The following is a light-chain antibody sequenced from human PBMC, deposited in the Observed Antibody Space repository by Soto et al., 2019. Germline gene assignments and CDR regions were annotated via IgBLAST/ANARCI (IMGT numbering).Light chain of an antibody. CDR1: QSVRNNY. CDR3: QQYGTSPRT. V-gene: IGKV3-20*01. Sequence: EIGLTQSPGTLSLSPGERATLSCRASQSVRNNYLAWYQQRPGQAPRLLIHGASSRATGIPDRFSGSGSGTDFTLTISRLEPEDFAVYYCQQYGTSPRTFGQGTKVDTK. CDR2: GAS. J-gene: IGKJ1*01.